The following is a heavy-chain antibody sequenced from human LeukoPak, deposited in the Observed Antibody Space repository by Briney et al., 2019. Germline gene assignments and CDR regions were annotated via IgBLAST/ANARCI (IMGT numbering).Heavy chain of an antibody. CDR3: AREWSRDGCLTH. Sequence: ASVKVSCKASGYTFTSYYMHWVRQAPGQGLEWMGIINPSGGSTSYAQKFQGRVTMTRDTSTSTVYMGLSSLRSEDTAVYYCAREWSRDGCLTHWGQGTLVTVSS. CDR1: GYTFTSYY. D-gene: IGHD5-24*01. V-gene: IGHV1-46*01. CDR2: INPSGGST. J-gene: IGHJ4*02.